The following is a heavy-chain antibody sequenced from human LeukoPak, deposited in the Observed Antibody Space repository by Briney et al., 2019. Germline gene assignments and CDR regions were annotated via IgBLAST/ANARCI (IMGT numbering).Heavy chain of an antibody. V-gene: IGHV4-4*02. J-gene: IGHJ3*02. CDR1: GGSISSDIW. D-gene: IGHD3-22*01. Sequence: PSETLSLTCAVSGGSISSDIWWSWVRQPPGKGLEWIAEIHHSGTTNYNPSLKSRVSTSVDKSTNQFFLNLKSVTAADTAVYYCARYVVVITKAFDIWGQGTMVTVSS. CDR2: IHHSGTT. CDR3: ARYVVVITKAFDI.